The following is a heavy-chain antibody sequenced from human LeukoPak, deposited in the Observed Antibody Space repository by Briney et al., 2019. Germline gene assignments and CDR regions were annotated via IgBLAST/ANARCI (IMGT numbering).Heavy chain of an antibody. D-gene: IGHD6-13*01. CDR1: GYTFTGNY. V-gene: IGHV1-2*02. CDR3: ARVADDSSWYDH. J-gene: IGHJ5*02. Sequence: ASVKVSCKASGYTFTGNYMHWVRQAPGQGLEWMAWINPNSGGTNYAQKFQGRVTLTRDTSISTAYMELSGLRSDDTAVYYCARVADDSSWYDHWGQGNLVTVSS. CDR2: INPNSGGT.